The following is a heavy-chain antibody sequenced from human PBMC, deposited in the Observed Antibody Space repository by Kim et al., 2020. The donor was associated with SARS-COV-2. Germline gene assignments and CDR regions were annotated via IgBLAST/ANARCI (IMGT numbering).Heavy chain of an antibody. V-gene: IGHV3-30*07. Sequence: KGRFTISRDNSKNTLYLQMNSLRAEDTAVYYCARDHYSYGFHYYYYGMDVWGQGTTVTVSS. J-gene: IGHJ6*02. CDR3: ARDHYSYGFHYYYYGMDV. D-gene: IGHD5-18*01.